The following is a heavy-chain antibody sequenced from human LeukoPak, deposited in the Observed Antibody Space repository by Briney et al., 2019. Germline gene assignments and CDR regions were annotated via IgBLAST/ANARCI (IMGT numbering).Heavy chain of an antibody. CDR3: TREPNYDFWSAPGAFDI. Sequence: GGALRLSCTASGFTFGDYAMSWVRQAPGKGLEWIGFISNKGFGGTTEYASSVTATFIISRDDSTNIAYLQMTSLKTEYTAVYFCTREPNYDFWSAPGAFDIWGQATMVTVSS. CDR1: GFTFGDYA. CDR2: ISNKGFGGTT. D-gene: IGHD3-3*01. J-gene: IGHJ3*02. V-gene: IGHV3-49*04.